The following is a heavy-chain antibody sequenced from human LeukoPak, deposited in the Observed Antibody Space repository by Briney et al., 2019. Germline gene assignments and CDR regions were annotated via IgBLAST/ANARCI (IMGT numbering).Heavy chain of an antibody. CDR2: IRYDGSNK. V-gene: IGHV3-30*02. CDR1: GFTFSSYG. D-gene: IGHD5-24*01. Sequence: GGSLRLSCAASGFTFSSYGMHWVRQAPGKGLEWVAFIRYDGSNKYYADSVKGRFTISRDNSKNTLYLQMGSLRAEDMAVYYCARGVEMATILSDWGQGTLVTVSS. CDR3: ARGVEMATILSD. J-gene: IGHJ4*02.